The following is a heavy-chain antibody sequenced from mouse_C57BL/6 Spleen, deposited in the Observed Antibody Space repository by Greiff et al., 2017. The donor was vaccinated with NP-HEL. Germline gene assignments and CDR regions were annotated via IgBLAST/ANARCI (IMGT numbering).Heavy chain of an antibody. V-gene: IGHV5-12*01. Sequence: EVQLVESGGGLVQPGGSLKLSCAASGFTFSDYYMYWVRQTPEKRLEWVAYISNGGGSTYYPDTVKGRFTISRDNAKNTLYLQMSRLKSEDTAMYYCARLYSNYWYFDVWGTGTTVTVSS. D-gene: IGHD2-5*01. CDR3: ARLYSNYWYFDV. CDR2: ISNGGGST. J-gene: IGHJ1*03. CDR1: GFTFSDYY.